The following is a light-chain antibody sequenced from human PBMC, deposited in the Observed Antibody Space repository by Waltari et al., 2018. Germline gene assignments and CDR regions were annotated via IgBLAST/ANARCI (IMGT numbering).Light chain of an antibody. CDR2: ENN. J-gene: IGLJ2*01. CDR3: GTWDSSLSVGV. CDR1: SPNIGNNY. Sequence: QSVLTQPPSVSAAPGQKVTISCSGSSPNIGNNYVSWYQQFPGTAPKLLIYENNKRTLGMPDRFFGAKSGTSATLDIHGLQTGDEADYYCGTWDSSLSVGVLGGGTKVTVL. V-gene: IGLV1-51*02.